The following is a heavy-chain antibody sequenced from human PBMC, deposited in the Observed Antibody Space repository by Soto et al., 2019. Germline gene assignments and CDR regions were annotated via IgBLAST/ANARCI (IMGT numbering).Heavy chain of an antibody. Sequence: GGSLRLFCTASGFTFSSYTMSWFRQAPGKGLEWVSTMSSGSTSIYYADSVEGRFSISRDNAKNSLYLQMNSLGGDDTAVYFCARVSYSFDSTGYHYYFDSWGQGTLVTVSS. J-gene: IGHJ4*02. CDR1: GFTFSSYT. CDR2: MSSGSTSI. CDR3: ARVSYSFDSTGYHYYFDS. D-gene: IGHD3-22*01. V-gene: IGHV3-21*01.